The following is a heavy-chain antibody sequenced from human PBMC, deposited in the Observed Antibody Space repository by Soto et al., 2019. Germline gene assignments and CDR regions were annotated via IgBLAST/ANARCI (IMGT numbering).Heavy chain of an antibody. Sequence: ASVKVSCKSAGYTFTIYYMHWVRQAPGQGLEWMAIINPSRGETSYAQKFQGRVAVTGDTSTSTVYMELSSLRSEDTAVYYCARGADLPRGSVGCFQPWGRGTRVPVDS. D-gene: IGHD1-26*01. V-gene: IGHV1-46*01. CDR2: INPSRGET. J-gene: IGHJ1*01. CDR1: GYTFTIYY. CDR3: ARGADLPRGSVGCFQP.